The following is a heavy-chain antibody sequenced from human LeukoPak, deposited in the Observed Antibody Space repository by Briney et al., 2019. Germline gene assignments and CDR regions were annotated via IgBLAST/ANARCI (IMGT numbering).Heavy chain of an antibody. CDR3: ARFEWELGFDY. CDR1: GYTFTSYY. J-gene: IGHJ4*02. D-gene: IGHD1-26*01. Sequence: ASVKVSCKASGYTFTSYYMHWVRQAPGQGLEWMGIINPSGGSTSYAQKFQGRVTMTRDTSTSTVYMELGSLRSEDTAVYYCARFEWELGFDYWGQGTLVTVSS. V-gene: IGHV1-46*01. CDR2: INPSGGST.